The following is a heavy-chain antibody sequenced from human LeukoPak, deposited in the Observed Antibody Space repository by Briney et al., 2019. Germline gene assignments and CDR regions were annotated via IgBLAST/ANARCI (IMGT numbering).Heavy chain of an antibody. Sequence: SETLSLTCTVSGGSISSYYWSWIRQPPGKGLEWIGYIYYSGSTNYNPSLKSRVTISVDTSKNQFSLKLSSVTAADTAVYYCARDQSVRGADYGMDVRGKGTTVTVSS. J-gene: IGHJ6*04. CDR1: GGSISSYY. CDR2: IYYSGST. CDR3: ARDQSVRGADYGMDV. V-gene: IGHV4-59*01. D-gene: IGHD3-10*01.